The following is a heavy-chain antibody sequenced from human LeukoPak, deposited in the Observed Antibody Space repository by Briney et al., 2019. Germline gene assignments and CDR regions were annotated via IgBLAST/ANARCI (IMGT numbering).Heavy chain of an antibody. V-gene: IGHV4-34*01. CDR3: ARGRFYYDSSGYSTADAFDI. Sequence: SETLSLTCAVYGGSFSGYYWSWIRQPPGKGLEWIGEINHSGSTNYNPSLKSRVTISVDTSKNQFPLKLSSVTAADTAVYYCARGRFYYDSSGYSTADAFDIWGQGTMVTVSS. CDR1: GGSFSGYY. D-gene: IGHD3-22*01. CDR2: INHSGST. J-gene: IGHJ3*02.